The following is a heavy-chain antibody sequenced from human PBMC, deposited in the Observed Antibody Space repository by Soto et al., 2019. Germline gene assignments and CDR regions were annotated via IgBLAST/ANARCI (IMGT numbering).Heavy chain of an antibody. Sequence: PGGSLRLSCTASGFTFGDYAMSWFRQAPGKGLEWVGFIRSKADGATTEYAASVKGRFTISKDDSKSIAQLHINSLKNKDTAVYYCTRVPTPGERLNCFDSWGQGTLVTVSS. D-gene: IGHD4-17*01. CDR1: GFTFGDYA. J-gene: IGHJ5*01. CDR2: IRSKADGATT. V-gene: IGHV3-49*03. CDR3: TRVPTPGERLNCFDS.